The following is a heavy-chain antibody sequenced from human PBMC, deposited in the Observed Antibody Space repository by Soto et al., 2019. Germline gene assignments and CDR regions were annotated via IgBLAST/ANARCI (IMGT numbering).Heavy chain of an antibody. CDR2: IVVGSGNT. Sequence: SVKVSCKASGFTFTSSAMRWVRQARGQRLEWIGWIVVGSGNTNYAQKFQERVTITRDMSTSTAYMELSSLRSEDTAVYYCAAETWDYGDYGRFDPWGQGTLVTVSS. CDR3: AAETWDYGDYGRFDP. V-gene: IGHV1-58*02. D-gene: IGHD4-17*01. CDR1: GFTFTSSA. J-gene: IGHJ5*02.